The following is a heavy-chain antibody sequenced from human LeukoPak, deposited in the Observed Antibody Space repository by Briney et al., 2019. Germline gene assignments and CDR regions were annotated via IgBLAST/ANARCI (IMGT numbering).Heavy chain of an antibody. V-gene: IGHV4-34*01. CDR1: GGSFSGYY. J-gene: IGHJ4*02. Sequence: SETLSLTCAVYGGSFSGYYWSWIRQPPGKGLEWIGEINHSGSTNYNSSLKSRITISVDTSKNQFSLKLSSVTAADTAVYYCARVGGRRSSSYLASDYWGQGTLVTVSS. CDR3: ARVGGRRSSSYLASDY. D-gene: IGHD6-13*01. CDR2: INHSGST.